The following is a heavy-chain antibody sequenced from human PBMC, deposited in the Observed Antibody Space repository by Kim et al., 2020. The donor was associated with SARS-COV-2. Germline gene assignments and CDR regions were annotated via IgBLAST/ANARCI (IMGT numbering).Heavy chain of an antibody. V-gene: IGHV1-2*02. D-gene: IGHD3-10*01. CDR3: ARDRPPITMVRGVHGNWFDP. CDR1: GYTFTGYY. J-gene: IGHJ5*02. Sequence: ASVKVSCKASGYTFTGYYMHWVRQAPGQGLEWMGWINPNSGGTNYAQKFQGRVTMTRDTSISTGYMELSRLRSDDTAVYYCARDRPPITMVRGVHGNWFDPWGQGTLVTVSS. CDR2: INPNSGGT.